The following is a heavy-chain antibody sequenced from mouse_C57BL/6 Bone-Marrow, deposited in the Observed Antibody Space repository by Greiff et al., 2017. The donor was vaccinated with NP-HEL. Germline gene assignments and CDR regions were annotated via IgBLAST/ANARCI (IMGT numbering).Heavy chain of an antibody. V-gene: IGHV1-55*01. CDR2: IYPGSGNT. J-gene: IGHJ1*03. CDR1: GYTFTSYW. D-gene: IGHD2-4*01. CDR3: AREGYDCYYDV. Sequence: VQLQQSGAELVKPGASVKMSCKASGYTFTSYWITWVKQRPGQGLEWIGAIYPGSGNTNYNEKFKCKATLTVDTSSSTAYMQLSSLTSEDSAVYDCAREGYDCYYDVWGTGTTVT.